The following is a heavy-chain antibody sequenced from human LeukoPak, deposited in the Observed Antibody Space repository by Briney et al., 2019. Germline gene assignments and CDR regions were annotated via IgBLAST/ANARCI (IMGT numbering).Heavy chain of an antibody. J-gene: IGHJ4*02. V-gene: IGHV3-30*04. CDR3: AKDEGIAGRPRGFDY. D-gene: IGHD6-13*01. CDR2: ISYDGSNK. Sequence: GGSLRLSCAASGFSFSSYEMKWVRQAPGKGLEWVAVISYDGSNKYYADSVKGRFTISRDNSKNTLYLQMNSLRAEDTAVYYCAKDEGIAGRPRGFDYWGQGTLVTVSS. CDR1: GFSFSSYE.